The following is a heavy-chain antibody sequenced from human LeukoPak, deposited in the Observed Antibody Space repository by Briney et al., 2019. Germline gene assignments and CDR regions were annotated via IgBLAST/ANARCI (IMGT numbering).Heavy chain of an antibody. Sequence: GGSLRLSCAASGFTFNGYWMRWVRQAPGKGLEWVANIKEDGSAQYYVGSVKGRFTISRDNAKNSLSLQMNSLRAEDTAVYYCATSSNAPGNHWGQGTLVTVSS. CDR1: GFTFNGYW. D-gene: IGHD2-2*01. J-gene: IGHJ5*02. CDR2: IKEDGSAQ. V-gene: IGHV3-7*01. CDR3: ATSSNAPGNH.